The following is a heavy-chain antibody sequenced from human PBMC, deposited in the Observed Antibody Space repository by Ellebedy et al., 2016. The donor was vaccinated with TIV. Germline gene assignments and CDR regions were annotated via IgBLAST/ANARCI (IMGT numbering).Heavy chain of an antibody. V-gene: IGHV3-48*02. CDR2: INAGGDRI. D-gene: IGHD6-13*01. CDR1: GFSVSSRY. Sequence: GESLKISCAASGFSVSSRYMSWVRQAPGKGLEWISYINAGGDRIYYADSVKGRFTISRDNARNILYLHVNSLRDEDTAVYYCASRAASWYSDNNWFDPWGQGSPVTVSS. CDR3: ASRAASWYSDNNWFDP. J-gene: IGHJ5*02.